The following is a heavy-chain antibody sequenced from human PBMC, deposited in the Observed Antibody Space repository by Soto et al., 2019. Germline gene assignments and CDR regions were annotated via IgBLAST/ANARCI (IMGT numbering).Heavy chain of an antibody. CDR3: TRHYDFWSGYFDY. V-gene: IGHV3-73*01. J-gene: IGHJ4*02. CDR1: GFTFSGSA. D-gene: IGHD3-3*01. Sequence: GGSLRLSCAASGFTFSGSAMHWVRQASGKGLEWVGRIRSKANSYATAYAASVKGRFTISRDDSKNTAYLQMNSLKTEDTAVYYCTRHYDFWSGYFDYWGQGTLVTVSS. CDR2: IRSKANSYAT.